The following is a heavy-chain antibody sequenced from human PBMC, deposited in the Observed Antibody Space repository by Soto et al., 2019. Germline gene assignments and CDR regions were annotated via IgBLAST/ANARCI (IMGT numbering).Heavy chain of an antibody. D-gene: IGHD2-15*01. CDR2: IIPIFVTA. Sequence: QVQLVQSGAEVKKPGSSVKVSCKASGGTFSSYAISWVRQAPGQGLEWMGGIIPIFVTANYAQKFQGRVTIAPDKSTGTFYMALSSLRSEDPAVYYCARVGGPRGYCSGGSCYSNYYFDYWGQGTLVTVSS. V-gene: IGHV1-69*06. CDR1: GGTFSSYA. J-gene: IGHJ4*02. CDR3: ARVGGPRGYCSGGSCYSNYYFDY.